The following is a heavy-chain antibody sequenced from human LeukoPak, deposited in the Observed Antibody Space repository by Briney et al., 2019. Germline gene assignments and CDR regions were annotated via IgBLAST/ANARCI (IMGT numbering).Heavy chain of an antibody. Sequence: GGSLRLSCSASGFTFSSYAMHWVRQAPGKGLEYVSAISSNGGSTYYADSVKGRFTISRDNSKNTLYLQMSSLRAEDTAVYYCARGWASSRRKAFDIWGQGTIVTVSS. D-gene: IGHD3-16*01. CDR2: ISSNGGST. CDR3: ARGWASSRRKAFDI. CDR1: GFTFSSYA. V-gene: IGHV3-64D*06. J-gene: IGHJ3*02.